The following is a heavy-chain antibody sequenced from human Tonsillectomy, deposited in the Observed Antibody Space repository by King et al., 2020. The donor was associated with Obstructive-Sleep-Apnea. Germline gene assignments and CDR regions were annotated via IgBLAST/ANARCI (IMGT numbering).Heavy chain of an antibody. CDR1: GGSFSGYY. V-gene: IGHV4-34*01. J-gene: IGHJ4*02. CDR2: INHSGST. CDR3: ARGRVPLQLWTLGRPLYFDY. Sequence: VQLQQWGAGLLKPSETLSLTCAVYGGSFSGYYWSWIRQPPGKGLEWIGEINHSGSTNYNPSLKSRVTISVDTSKNQFSLKLSSVTAADTAVYYCARGRVPLQLWTLGRPLYFDYWGQGTLVTVSS. D-gene: IGHD5-18*01.